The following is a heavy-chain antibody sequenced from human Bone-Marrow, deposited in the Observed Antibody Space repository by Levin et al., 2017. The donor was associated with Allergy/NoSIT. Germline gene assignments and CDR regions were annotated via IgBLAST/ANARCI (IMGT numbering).Heavy chain of an antibody. CDR1: GFSFRSYS. D-gene: IGHD4/OR15-4a*01. CDR3: ARADYPPDF. J-gene: IGHJ4*02. V-gene: IGHV3-48*01. CDR2: ISSSGAST. Sequence: LSLTCAASGFSFRSYSMNWVRQAPGKGLEWLSYISSSGASTDYIDSVKGRFTTSRDNAKNSLYLQMNSLRAEDTAIYYCARADYPPDFWGQGTLVTVSS.